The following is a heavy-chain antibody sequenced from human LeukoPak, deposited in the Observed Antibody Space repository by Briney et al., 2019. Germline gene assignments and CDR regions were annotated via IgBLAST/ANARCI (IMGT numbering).Heavy chain of an antibody. CDR1: GYTFTSYG. CDR3: ARSYVDIVATTREYYFDY. V-gene: IGHV1-18*01. D-gene: IGHD5-12*01. Sequence: VASVKVSCKASGYTFTSYGISWVRQAPGQGLEWMGWISAYNGNTNYAQKLQGRVTMTTDTSTSTAYMELRSLRSDDTAVYYCARSYVDIVATTREYYFDYWGQGTLVTVSS. CDR2: ISAYNGNT. J-gene: IGHJ4*02.